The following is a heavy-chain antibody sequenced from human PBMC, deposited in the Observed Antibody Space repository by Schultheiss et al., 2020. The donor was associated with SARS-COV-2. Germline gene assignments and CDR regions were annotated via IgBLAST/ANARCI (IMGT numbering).Heavy chain of an antibody. V-gene: IGHV1-58*02. CDR3: ARDGGLVGATDNWFDP. CDR2: IVVGSGNT. Sequence: KISCKASGFTFTSSAMQWVRQARGQRLEWIGWIVVGSGNTNYAQKFQERVTITADKSTSTAYMELSSLRSEDTAVYYCARDGGLVGATDNWFDPWGQGTLVTVSS. J-gene: IGHJ5*02. D-gene: IGHD1-26*01. CDR1: GFTFTSSA.